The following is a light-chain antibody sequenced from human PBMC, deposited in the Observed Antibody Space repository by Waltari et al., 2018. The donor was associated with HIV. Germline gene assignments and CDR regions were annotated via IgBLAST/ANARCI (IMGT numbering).Light chain of an antibody. Sequence: QTVVTQEPSFSVSPGGTVTLTCGFNSGPVSTPSFPSWYQQTPGQAPRTLIYSTNIRSSGVPDRFSGSILGNKAALTITGAQADDESDYYCLVHMGHGAWVFGGGTKLTVL. CDR1: SGPVSTPSF. J-gene: IGLJ3*02. V-gene: IGLV8-61*01. CDR3: LVHMGHGAWV. CDR2: STN.